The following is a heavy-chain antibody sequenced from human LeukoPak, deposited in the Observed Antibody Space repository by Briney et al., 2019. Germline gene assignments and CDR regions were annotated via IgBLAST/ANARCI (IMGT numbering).Heavy chain of an antibody. J-gene: IGHJ6*03. Sequence: PGESLKISCTASGFMFSRLGMQWVRQAPGEGLEWVAMIWHDGSVEEYADSVKGRFTISRDNSQNTLYLQMNSLRDDDTAVYYCAKEGDQFRGYLDAWGKGTTVTVSS. D-gene: IGHD3-16*01. CDR3: AKEGDQFRGYLDA. CDR2: IWHDGSVE. CDR1: GFMFSRLG. V-gene: IGHV3-33*06.